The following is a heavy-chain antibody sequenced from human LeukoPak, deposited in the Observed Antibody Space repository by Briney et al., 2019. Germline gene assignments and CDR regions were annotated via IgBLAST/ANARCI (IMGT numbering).Heavy chain of an antibody. D-gene: IGHD3-22*01. CDR2: ISGSGGST. V-gene: IGHV3-23*01. J-gene: IGHJ4*02. Sequence: GGSLRLSCAASGFTFSSYAMSWVRQAPGKGLEWVSAISGSGGSTYYADSVKGRFTISRDNSKNTLYLQMNSLRAEDTAVYYCAKERYYFDGSGYYYFDDWGQGTLVTVSS. CDR3: AKERYYFDGSGYYYFDD. CDR1: GFTFSSYA.